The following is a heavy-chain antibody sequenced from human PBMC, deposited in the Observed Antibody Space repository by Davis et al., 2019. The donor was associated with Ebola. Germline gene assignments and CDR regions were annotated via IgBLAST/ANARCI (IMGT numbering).Heavy chain of an antibody. CDR2: IKQDGSEK. Sequence: GGSLRLSCAASGFTFTNYWMSWVRQAPGKGLEWVANIKQDGSEKYYVDSVKGRFTISRDNAKNSLCLQMNSLRAEDTAVYYCARIQLWLYDAFDIWGQGTLVTASS. CDR3: ARIQLWLYDAFDI. D-gene: IGHD5-18*01. V-gene: IGHV3-7*03. J-gene: IGHJ3*02. CDR1: GFTFTNYW.